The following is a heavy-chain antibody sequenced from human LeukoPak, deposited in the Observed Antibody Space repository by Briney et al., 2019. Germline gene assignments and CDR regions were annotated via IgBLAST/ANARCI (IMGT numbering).Heavy chain of an antibody. Sequence: GGSLRLSCVASGFTVSSNYMSWVRQAPGRALEWVSVFYSCGSPYYADSVEGRVHIFRENFKKTLYPQMNSLKTGDTAVNCCARLRDFYYYMDVWSKGTTVTIS. V-gene: IGHV3-53*01. CDR3: ARLRDFYYYMDV. J-gene: IGHJ6*03. CDR1: GFTVSSNY. CDR2: FYSCGSP.